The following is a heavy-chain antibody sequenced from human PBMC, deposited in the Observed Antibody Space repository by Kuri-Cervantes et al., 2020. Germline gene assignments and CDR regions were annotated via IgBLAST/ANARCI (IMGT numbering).Heavy chain of an antibody. CDR1: GFTFSSYG. J-gene: IGHJ6*02. D-gene: IGHD3-9*01. Sequence: GESLKISCAASGFTFSSYGMHWVRQAPGKGLEWVAVISYDGSNKYYADSVKGRFTISRDNSKNTLYLQMNSLRAEDTAVYYCAKDKGLIGYFDWLPTTNYYGMDVWGQGTTVTVS. CDR2: ISYDGSNK. CDR3: AKDKGLIGYFDWLPTTNYYGMDV. V-gene: IGHV3-30*18.